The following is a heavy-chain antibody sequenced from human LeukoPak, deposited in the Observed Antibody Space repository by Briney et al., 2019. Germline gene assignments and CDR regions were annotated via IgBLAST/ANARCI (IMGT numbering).Heavy chain of an antibody. J-gene: IGHJ6*03. CDR2: INWNGGST. CDR3: AKAQAKVLDYYYMDV. V-gene: IGHV3-20*04. CDR1: GFTFDDYG. Sequence: GGSLRLSCAASGFTFDDYGMSWVRQAPGKGLEWVSGINWNGGSTGYADSVKGRFTISRDNAKNSLYLQMNSLRAEDMALYYCAKAQAKVLDYYYMDVWGKGTTVTVSS.